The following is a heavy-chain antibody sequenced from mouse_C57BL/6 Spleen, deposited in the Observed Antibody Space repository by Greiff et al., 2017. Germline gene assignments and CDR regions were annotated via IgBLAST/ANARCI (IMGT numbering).Heavy chain of an antibody. CDR1: GYAFSSSW. V-gene: IGHV1-82*01. CDR2: LYPGDGDT. D-gene: IGHD2-4*01. J-gene: IGHJ2*01. Sequence: VQLVASGPELVKPGASVKISCKASGYAFSSSWMNWVKPRPGKGLEWLGRLYPGDGDTNSNGKFKGKATLTADKSSSTAYMQLSSLTSEDYAVYFCARGNYDYDGNYFDYWGQGTTLTVSS. CDR3: ARGNYDYDGNYFDY.